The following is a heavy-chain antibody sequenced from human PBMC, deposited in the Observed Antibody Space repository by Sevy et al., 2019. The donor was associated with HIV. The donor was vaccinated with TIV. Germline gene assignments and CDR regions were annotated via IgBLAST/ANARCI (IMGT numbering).Heavy chain of an antibody. Sequence: GGSLRLSCRASGFTFGDYSMSWVRQAPGKGLEWVSFLVKDGRLDYAASVKGRFSISRDDSKTIVDLQMNDLKTEDTAVYYCTRWKGARSVFDFWGQGALVTVSS. CDR3: TRWKGARSVFDF. D-gene: IGHD1-1*01. V-gene: IGHV3-49*04. CDR1: GFTFGDYS. CDR2: LVKDGRL. J-gene: IGHJ4*02.